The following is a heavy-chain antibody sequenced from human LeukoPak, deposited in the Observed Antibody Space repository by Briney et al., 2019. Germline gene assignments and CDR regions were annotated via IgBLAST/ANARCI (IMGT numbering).Heavy chain of an antibody. J-gene: IGHJ3*02. V-gene: IGHV3-20*04. D-gene: IGHD2-15*01. CDR3: AREWSYSFDI. CDR2: INWNGEST. Sequence: GGSLRLSCAASGFTFEDYYMAWVRQAPGRGLEWVSTINWNGESTHYADSVKGRFTISRDNAKNSLYLQLSSLTAEGTAVYYCAREWSYSFDIWGQGTLVSVSA. CDR1: GFTFEDYY.